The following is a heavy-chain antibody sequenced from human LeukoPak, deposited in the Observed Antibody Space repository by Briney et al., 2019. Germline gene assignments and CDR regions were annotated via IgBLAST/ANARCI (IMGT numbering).Heavy chain of an antibody. CDR2: ISAYNGNT. D-gene: IGHD3-22*01. V-gene: IGHV1-18*01. Sequence: SSVKVSCKASGYTFTSYGISWVRQAPGQGLEWMGWISAYNGNTNYAQKFQGRVTMTRDTSISTAYMELSRLRSDDTAVYYCARDHRLARYYYDSSGYRYNNWGQGTLVTVSS. CDR3: ARDHRLARYYYDSSGYRYNN. J-gene: IGHJ4*02. CDR1: GYTFTSYG.